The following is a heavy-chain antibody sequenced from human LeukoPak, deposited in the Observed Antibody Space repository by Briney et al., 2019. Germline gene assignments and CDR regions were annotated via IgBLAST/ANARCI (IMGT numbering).Heavy chain of an antibody. V-gene: IGHV4-34*01. Sequence: SETLSLTCAVYGGSFSGYYWSWIRQPPGKGLEWVGEINHSGSTNYNPSFKSRVTISVDTSNNQSSLKLISVTAADTAVFYCASPPFCGGDFSQVMDVWGKGTTVTASS. CDR2: INHSGST. D-gene: IGHD2-21*02. CDR3: ASPPFCGGDFSQVMDV. J-gene: IGHJ6*03. CDR1: GGSFSGYY.